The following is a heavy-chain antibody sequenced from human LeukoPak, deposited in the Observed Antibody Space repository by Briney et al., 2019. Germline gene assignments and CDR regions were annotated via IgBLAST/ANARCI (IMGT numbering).Heavy chain of an antibody. CDR2: IYYSGST. J-gene: IGHJ3*02. CDR1: GSMYNYY. D-gene: IGHD3-10*01. Sequence: SETLSLTCTVSGSMYNYYWSWIRQPPGKGLEWIGYIYYSGSTYYNPSLKSRVTISVDTSKNQFSLKLSSVTAADTAVYYCARGITMVSGAFDIWGQGTMVTVSS. CDR3: ARGITMVSGAFDI. V-gene: IGHV4-30-4*01.